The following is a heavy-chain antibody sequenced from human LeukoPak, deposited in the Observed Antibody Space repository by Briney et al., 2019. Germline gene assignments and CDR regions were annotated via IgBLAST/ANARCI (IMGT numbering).Heavy chain of an antibody. CDR1: GGSISSSSYY. D-gene: IGHD4-11*01. Sequence: SETLSLTCTVSGGSISSSSYYWGWIRQPPGKGLEWIGYIYYSGSTYYNPSLKSRVTISVDTSKNQFSLKLSSVTAADTAVYYCASWAVTTVGPNWFDPWGQGTLVTVSS. J-gene: IGHJ5*02. CDR2: IYYSGST. V-gene: IGHV4-31*03. CDR3: ASWAVTTVGPNWFDP.